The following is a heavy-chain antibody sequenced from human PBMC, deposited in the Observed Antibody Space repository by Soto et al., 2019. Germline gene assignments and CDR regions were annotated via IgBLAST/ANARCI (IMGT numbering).Heavy chain of an antibody. V-gene: IGHV4-59*08. CDR1: GDSIGTYN. Sequence: QVQLQASGPGLVKPSDTLSLTCTVSGDSIGTYNWGWIRQPPGKRLEWIGYIYSNGGTSYNPALKSRVTISADTSTKPFSLRLSSVTAADTAVYYCVRQGIGALHGLVDVWGQGTTVTVSS. D-gene: IGHD1-26*01. CDR2: IYSNGGT. CDR3: VRQGIGALHGLVDV. J-gene: IGHJ6*02.